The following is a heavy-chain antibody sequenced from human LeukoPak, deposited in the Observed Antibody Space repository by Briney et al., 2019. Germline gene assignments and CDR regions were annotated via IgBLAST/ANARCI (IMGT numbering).Heavy chain of an antibody. Sequence: GGSLRLPCAPSGFIFTTYPMHWVRQAPGKGLEGVAVVSYDGKTKHYADSVKGRFTISRDNSENTLYLEMNGLRAEDTAMYYCARGRDGRGITYGPFDYWGQGTLVTVSS. V-gene: IGHV3-30*04. CDR1: GFIFTTYP. J-gene: IGHJ4*02. D-gene: IGHD1-26*01. CDR2: VSYDGKTK. CDR3: ARGRDGRGITYGPFDY.